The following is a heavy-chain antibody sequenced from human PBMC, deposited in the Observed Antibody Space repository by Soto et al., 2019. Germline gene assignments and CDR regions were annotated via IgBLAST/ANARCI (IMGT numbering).Heavy chain of an antibody. V-gene: IGHV4-61*01. Sequence: PSETLSLTCTVSGGSVSSGSYYWSWIRQPPGKGLEWIGYIYYSGSTYYNPSLKSRVTISVDTSKNQFSLKLSSVTAADTAVYYCAREGRLGDSSGYYLYFDYWGQGTLVTVSS. J-gene: IGHJ4*02. D-gene: IGHD3-22*01. CDR2: IYYSGST. CDR1: GGSVSSGSYY. CDR3: AREGRLGDSSGYYLYFDY.